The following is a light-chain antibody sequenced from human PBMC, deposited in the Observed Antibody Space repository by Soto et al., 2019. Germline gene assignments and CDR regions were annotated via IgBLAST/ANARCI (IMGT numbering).Light chain of an antibody. CDR2: DVS. Sequence: EIVLTQSPATLSLSPGERATLSCRASQSVSTYLAWYQQKPGQAPRLLIYDVSNRATGIPSRFSGSGSWTDFTLTISSLEPEDFAVYYCQQRYTFGQGTKLEIK. CDR1: QSVSTY. V-gene: IGKV3-11*01. CDR3: QQRYT. J-gene: IGKJ2*01.